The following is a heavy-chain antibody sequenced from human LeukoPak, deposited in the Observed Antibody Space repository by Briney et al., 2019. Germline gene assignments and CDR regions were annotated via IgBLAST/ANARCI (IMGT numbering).Heavy chain of an antibody. V-gene: IGHV6-1*01. J-gene: IGHJ4*02. Sequence: SQTLSLTCAISGDSVSSNSAGWNWIRQSPSRGLERLGRTYYRSKWYYDYALSVKSRIIINPDTSKNQFSLHLSSVTPEDTAVYYCAGSASFFGYWGQGTPVTVSS. CDR2: TYYRSKWYY. CDR3: AGSASFFGY. CDR1: GDSVSSNSAG. D-gene: IGHD1-26*01.